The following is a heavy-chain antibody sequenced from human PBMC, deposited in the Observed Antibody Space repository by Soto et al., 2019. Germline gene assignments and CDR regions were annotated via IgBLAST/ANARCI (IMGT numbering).Heavy chain of an antibody. Sequence: EVQLVESGGGLVQPGGSLRLSCAASGFTVSSNYMSWVRQAPGKGLEWVSVIYSGGSTYYADSVKGRFTISRDNSKNTLYLQMNSLRAEDTAVYYCARDSGWKRLGDQSFDYWGKGTLVNVSS. CDR3: ARDSGWKRLGDQSFDY. J-gene: IGHJ4*02. CDR1: GFTVSSNY. D-gene: IGHD3-16*01. V-gene: IGHV3-66*01. CDR2: IYSGGST.